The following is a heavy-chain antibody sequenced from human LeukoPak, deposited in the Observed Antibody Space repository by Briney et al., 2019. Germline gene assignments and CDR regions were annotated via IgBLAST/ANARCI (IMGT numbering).Heavy chain of an antibody. CDR2: IYYSGST. Sequence: SETLSLTCTVSGGSISSYYWSWIRQPPGKGLEWIGYIYYSGSTNYNPSLKSRVTISVDTSKNQFSLKLSSVTAADTAVYYCASYYSGLDAFDIWGQGTMVTVSS. J-gene: IGHJ3*02. CDR3: ASYYSGLDAFDI. CDR1: GGSISSYY. D-gene: IGHD5-12*01. V-gene: IGHV4-59*12.